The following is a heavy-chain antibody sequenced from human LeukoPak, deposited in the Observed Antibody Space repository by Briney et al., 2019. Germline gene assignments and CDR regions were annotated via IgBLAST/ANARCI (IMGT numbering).Heavy chain of an antibody. CDR2: IKYDGRDK. CDR1: GLTFSRYW. Sequence: GGPLRLSCAASGLTFSRYWMSWLRQAPGKGLEWVANIKYDGRDKYYVDSVKGRFTISRDNAKNSLYLQMNSLRLEDTAVYYCASDSPFDYWGQGTLVTVSS. J-gene: IGHJ4*02. CDR3: ASDSPFDY. V-gene: IGHV3-7*01.